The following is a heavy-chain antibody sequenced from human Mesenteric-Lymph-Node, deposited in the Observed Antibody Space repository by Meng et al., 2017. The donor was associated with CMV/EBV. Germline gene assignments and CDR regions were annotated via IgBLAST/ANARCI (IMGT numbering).Heavy chain of an antibody. V-gene: IGHV3-21*01. D-gene: IGHD3-10*01. CDR1: GFTFSTYS. J-gene: IGHJ4*02. CDR3: ARETYSGSGSDC. Sequence: CAASGFTFSTYSMNWVRQAPGKGLEWVSSISGSDSYIYYVDSVKGRFTISRDNAKNSLYLQMNSLRAEDTAVYYCARETYSGSGSDCWGLGTLVTVSS. CDR2: ISGSDSYI.